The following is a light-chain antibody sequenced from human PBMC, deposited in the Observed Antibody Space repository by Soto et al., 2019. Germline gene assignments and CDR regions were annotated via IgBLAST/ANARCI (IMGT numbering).Light chain of an antibody. Sequence: IQMTQSPSSLSASVGDRVTITCLSSHNIVSYLSWYQRKPGEAPKLLIYGASSLQSGVPSRFSGSGSGTDFTLTISTLQPEDFATFYCQQTYSIPLTFGGGTKVDIK. CDR1: HNIVSY. V-gene: IGKV1-39*01. J-gene: IGKJ4*02. CDR2: GAS. CDR3: QQTYSIPLT.